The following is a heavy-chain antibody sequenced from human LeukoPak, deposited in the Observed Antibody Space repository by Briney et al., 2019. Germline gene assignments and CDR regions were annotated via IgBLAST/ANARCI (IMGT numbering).Heavy chain of an antibody. D-gene: IGHD6-13*01. CDR3: TTEGSSWYLTTTGYGMDV. V-gene: IGHV3-15*01. J-gene: IGHJ6*02. CDR2: IKTKTDGGTT. CDR1: GFSVNNIY. Sequence: GGSLRLSCAASGFSVNNIYMTWVRQAPGKGLEWVGRIKTKTDGGTTDYAAPVKGRFTISRDDSKNTLYLQMNSLKTEDTAVYYCTTEGSSWYLTTTGYGMDVWGQGTTVTVSS.